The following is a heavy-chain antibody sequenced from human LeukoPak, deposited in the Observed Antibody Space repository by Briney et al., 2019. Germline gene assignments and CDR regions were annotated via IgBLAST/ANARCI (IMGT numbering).Heavy chain of an antibody. CDR2: ISGSGDTT. Sequence: KPGTSLRLSCAAAGFTFSHYAMPWVRQAPGKGLEWVSGISGSGDTTYYTETVKGRFTISRDNSKNTLYVQMNSLRAEDTAVYYCAKDRGYWGQGTLVTVSS. CDR1: GFTFSHYA. CDR3: AKDRGY. J-gene: IGHJ4*02. V-gene: IGHV3-23*01.